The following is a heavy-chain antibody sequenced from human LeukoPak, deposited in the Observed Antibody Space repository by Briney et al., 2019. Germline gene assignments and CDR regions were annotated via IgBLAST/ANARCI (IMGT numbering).Heavy chain of an antibody. J-gene: IGHJ4*02. Sequence: GGSLRLSCAASGFTSSDYYMSWIRQAPGKGLEWVSYISSSGSTIYYADSVKGRFTISRDNAKNSLYLQMNSLRAEDTAVYYCAKDRLLNCRGDCYIFDYWGQGTVVTVSS. CDR3: AKDRLLNCRGDCYIFDY. V-gene: IGHV3-11*04. CDR1: GFTSSDYY. CDR2: ISSSGSTI. D-gene: IGHD2-21*02.